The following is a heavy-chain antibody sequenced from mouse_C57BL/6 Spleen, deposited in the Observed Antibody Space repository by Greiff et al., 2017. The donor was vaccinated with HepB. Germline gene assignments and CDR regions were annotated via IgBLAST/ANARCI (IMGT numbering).Heavy chain of an antibody. D-gene: IGHD2-5*01. CDR1: GFTFSSYA. V-gene: IGHV5-4*01. CDR2: ISDGGSYT. CDR3: ARDWGYSKGLFAY. J-gene: IGHJ3*01. Sequence: DVHLVESGGGLVKPGGSLKLSCAASGFTFSSYAMSWVRQTPEKRLEWVATISDGGSYTYYPDNVKGRFTISRANAKNNLYLQMSHLKSEDTAMYYCARDWGYSKGLFAYWGQGTLVTVSA.